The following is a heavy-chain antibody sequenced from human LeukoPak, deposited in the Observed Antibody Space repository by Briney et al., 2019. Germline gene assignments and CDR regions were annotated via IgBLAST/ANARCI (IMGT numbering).Heavy chain of an antibody. CDR2: FYSGGKT. D-gene: IGHD3-9*01. V-gene: IGHV3-53*01. CDR3: AKGPGTGRYFDWFDPVWY. Sequence: GGSLGLSCAASGFTVSSSYMSWVRQAPGKGLEWVSVFYSGGKTYYTDSVKGRFTISRDNSKNTLYLQMNSLRAEDTAVYYCAKGPGTGRYFDWFDPVWYWGQGTLVTVSS. CDR1: GFTVSSSY. J-gene: IGHJ4*02.